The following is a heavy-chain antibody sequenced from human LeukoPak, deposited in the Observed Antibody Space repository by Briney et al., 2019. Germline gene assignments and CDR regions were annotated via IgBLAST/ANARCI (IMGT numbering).Heavy chain of an antibody. CDR1: GDSISSGNYY. V-gene: IGHV4-61*01. CDR2: IYYSGST. D-gene: IGHD3-10*01. Sequence: SETLSLTCTVSGDSISSGNYYWSWIRQPPGKGLEWIGYIYYSGSTNYNPSLKSRVTISVDTSKNQFSLKLSSVTAADTAVYYCARDPIFGSGFDYWGQGTLVTVSS. J-gene: IGHJ4*02. CDR3: ARDPIFGSGFDY.